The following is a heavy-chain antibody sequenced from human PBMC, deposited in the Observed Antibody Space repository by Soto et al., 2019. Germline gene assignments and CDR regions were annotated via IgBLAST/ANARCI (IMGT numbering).Heavy chain of an antibody. V-gene: IGHV4-34*01. CDR3: AKTRPYYVWGSYQGWFDP. D-gene: IGHD3-16*02. J-gene: IGHJ5*02. CDR1: GGSFSGYY. CDR2: INHSGST. Sequence: SETLSLTCAVYGGSFSGYYWSWIRQPPGKGLEWIGEINHSGSTNYNPSLKSRVTISVDTSKNQFSLKLSSVTAADTAVYYCAKTRPYYVWGSYQGWFDPWGQGTLVTVSS.